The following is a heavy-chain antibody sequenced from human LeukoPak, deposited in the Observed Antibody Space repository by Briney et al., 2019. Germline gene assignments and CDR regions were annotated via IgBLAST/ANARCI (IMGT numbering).Heavy chain of an antibody. V-gene: IGHV1-24*01. J-gene: IGHJ6*02. CDR1: GYTLTELS. D-gene: IGHD1-1*01. CDR2: FDPEDGKT. CDR3: ATGYLVTTGLMDV. Sequence: ASVKVSCKVSGYTLTELSMFWVRQAPGKGLEWMGSFDPEDGKTVYAQKFQGRVTMTEDTSTDTAYMELSSLRSEDTAVYYCATGYLVTTGLMDVWGQGTTVTVSS.